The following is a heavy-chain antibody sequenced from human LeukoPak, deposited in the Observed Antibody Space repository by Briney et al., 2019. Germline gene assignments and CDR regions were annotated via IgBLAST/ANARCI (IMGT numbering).Heavy chain of an antibody. V-gene: IGHV3-9*01. CDR3: ARGRFDY. CDR2: ISWNSGSI. CDR1: GFTFDDYA. Sequence: GGSLRLSCAASGFTFDDYAMHWVRQAPGKGLEWVSGISWNSGSIGYADSVKGRFTISRDNAKSSLYLQMNSLRAEDTALYYCARGRFDYWGQGTLVTVSS. J-gene: IGHJ4*02.